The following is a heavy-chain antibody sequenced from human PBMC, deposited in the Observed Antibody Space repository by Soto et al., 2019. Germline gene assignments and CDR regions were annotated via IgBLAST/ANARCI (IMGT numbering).Heavy chain of an antibody. V-gene: IGHV3-30-3*01. J-gene: IGHJ4*02. D-gene: IGHD3-16*01. CDR1: GFTFSSYA. CDR3: ARVSTLLRHAFDY. Sequence: GGSLRLSCAASGFTFSSYAMHWVRQAPGKGLEWVAVISYDGSNKYYADSVKGRFTISRDNSKNTLYLQMNSLRAEDTAVYYCARVSTLLRHAFDYWGQGTLVTVSS. CDR2: ISYDGSNK.